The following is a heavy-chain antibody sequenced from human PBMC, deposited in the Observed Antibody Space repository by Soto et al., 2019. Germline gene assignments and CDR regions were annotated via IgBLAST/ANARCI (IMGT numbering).Heavy chain of an antibody. D-gene: IGHD6-19*01. J-gene: IGHJ4*02. CDR3: ARWGSGWYYFDY. CDR2: INQSGST. CDR1: GGSFSGYY. V-gene: IGHV4-34*01. Sequence: QVQLQQWGAGLLKPSETLSLTCAVYGGSFSGYYWSWIRQPPGKGLAWIGEINQSGSTNYNPSLKSRVTISVETSKNQFSLKLSSVTAADTAVYYCARWGSGWYYFDYWGQGTLVTVSS.